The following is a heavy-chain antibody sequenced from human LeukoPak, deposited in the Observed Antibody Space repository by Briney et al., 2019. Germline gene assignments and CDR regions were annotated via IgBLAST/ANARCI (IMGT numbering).Heavy chain of an antibody. J-gene: IGHJ4*02. CDR2: ITSTATYI. Sequence: GWSLRLSCAASGFAFSTYSMNWVRQAPGKGLEWISSITSTATYIYYADSVKGRFTISRDNTKNSLYLQMNSLRAEDTAVYFCARVAGGKFHLDYWGQGTQVTVSS. CDR1: GFAFSTYS. V-gene: IGHV3-21*01. D-gene: IGHD6-13*01. CDR3: ARVAGGKFHLDY.